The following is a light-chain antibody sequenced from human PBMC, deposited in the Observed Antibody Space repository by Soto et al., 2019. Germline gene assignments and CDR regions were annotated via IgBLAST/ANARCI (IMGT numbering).Light chain of an antibody. V-gene: IGKV3-15*01. CDR1: QSFSST. CDR2: VPS. J-gene: IGKJ2*01. CDR3: QQYNNWPTLT. Sequence: EIVMTQSQATLSVSPGERATLSSRASQSFSSTLAWYQQKPGQAPSLLFYVPSTRATGIPARFSGSGSGTAFTLTISSLQSEDFAVYYCQQYNNWPTLTFGQGTKLEIK.